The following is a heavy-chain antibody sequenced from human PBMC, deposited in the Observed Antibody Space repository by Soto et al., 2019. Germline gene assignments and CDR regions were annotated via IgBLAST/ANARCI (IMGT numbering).Heavy chain of an antibody. J-gene: IGHJ4*02. D-gene: IGHD6-13*01. V-gene: IGHV1-69*12. CDR2: ILPIFGTT. Sequence: QVQLVQSGAEVKKPGSSVKVSCQASGGTFSNYAISWVRQAPGQGLEWMGGILPIFGTTNYAQRFQGRVTITADESTSTAYMGLRSLRPEDTAVYYCARVSSSWYKDYFDYWGQGPLVTVSS. CDR1: GGTFSNYA. CDR3: ARVSSSWYKDYFDY.